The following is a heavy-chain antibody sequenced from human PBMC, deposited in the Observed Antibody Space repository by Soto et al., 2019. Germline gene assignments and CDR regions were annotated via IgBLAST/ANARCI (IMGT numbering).Heavy chain of an antibody. Sequence: PSETLSLTCTVSGGPISSSSYYWGWIRQPPGKGLEWIGSIYYSGSTYYNPSLKSRVTISVDTSKNQFSLKLSSVTAADTAVYYCARRLKYYGSGSVSARFGFWFDPWGQGTLVTVSS. V-gene: IGHV4-39*01. CDR3: ARRLKYYGSGSVSARFGFWFDP. CDR1: GGPISSSSYY. D-gene: IGHD3-10*01. CDR2: IYYSGST. J-gene: IGHJ5*02.